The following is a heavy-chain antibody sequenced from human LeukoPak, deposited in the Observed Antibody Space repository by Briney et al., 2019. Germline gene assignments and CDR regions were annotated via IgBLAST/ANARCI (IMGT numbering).Heavy chain of an antibody. Sequence: SETLSLTCIVSGGSISSYYWSWIRQPPGKGLEWIGYIYYSGSTNYNPSLKSRVTISVDTSKNQFSLKLSSVTAADTAVYYCARACYYYDSSDAFDIWGQGTMVTVSS. V-gene: IGHV4-59*01. J-gene: IGHJ3*02. CDR1: GGSISSYY. D-gene: IGHD3-22*01. CDR3: ARACYYYDSSDAFDI. CDR2: IYYSGST.